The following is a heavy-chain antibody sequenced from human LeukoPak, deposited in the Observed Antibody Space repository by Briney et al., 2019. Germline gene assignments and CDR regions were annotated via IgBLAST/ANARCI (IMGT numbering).Heavy chain of an antibody. D-gene: IGHD3-9*01. CDR1: GGSFNSYY. V-gene: IGHV4-4*07. CDR3: AGDFADILTGYYTFAMDV. CDR2: IYTSGST. Sequence: SETLSLTCTVSGGSFNSYYWSWIRQPAGKGLEWIGRIYTSGSTNFNTSLKSRVTMSVDTSKKQFSLKLSSVTAAGTAVYYCAGDFADILTGYYTFAMDVWGQGTTVTVSS. J-gene: IGHJ6*02.